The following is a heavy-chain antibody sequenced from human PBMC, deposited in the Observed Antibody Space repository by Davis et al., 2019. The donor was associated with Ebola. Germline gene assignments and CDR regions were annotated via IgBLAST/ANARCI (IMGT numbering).Heavy chain of an antibody. CDR1: GGSISSYY. CDR3: ARDRYYYGMDV. CDR2: IYYSGST. V-gene: IGHV4-59*01. J-gene: IGHJ6*02. Sequence: MPSETLSLTCTVSGGSISSYYWSWIRQPPGKGLEWIGYIYYSGSTNYNPSLKSRVTISVDTSKNQFSLKLSSVTAADTAVYYCARDRYYYGMDVWGQGTTVTVSS.